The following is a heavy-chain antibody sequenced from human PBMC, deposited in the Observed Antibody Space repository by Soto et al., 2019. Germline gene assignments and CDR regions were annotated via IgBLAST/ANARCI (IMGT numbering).Heavy chain of an antibody. CDR1: GGTFSSYA. D-gene: IGHD2-2*01. Sequence: QVQLVQSGAEVKKPGSSVKVSCKASGGTFSSYAISWVRQAPGQGLEWMGGIISIFGTANYAQKFQGRVTITADESTSTAFMDLSRLRSDDTAEYYCARHVPAAGYYYGMDVWGQGTTVTVSS. J-gene: IGHJ6*02. CDR3: ARHVPAAGYYYGMDV. V-gene: IGHV1-69*12. CDR2: IISIFGTA.